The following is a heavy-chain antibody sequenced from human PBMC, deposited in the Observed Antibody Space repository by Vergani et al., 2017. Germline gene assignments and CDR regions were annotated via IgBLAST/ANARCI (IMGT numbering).Heavy chain of an antibody. Sequence: EVQLVESGGGLVKPGGSLRLSCAASGFTFSSYSMNWVRQAPGKGLEWVSSISSSGSTIYYADSVKGRFTISRDNAKNSLYLQMNSLRAEDTAVYYCASGSYYYDSSGYPVFDAFDIWGQGTMVTVSS. D-gene: IGHD3-22*01. V-gene: IGHV3-21*01. CDR2: ISSSGSTI. J-gene: IGHJ3*02. CDR1: GFTFSSYS. CDR3: ASGSYYYDSSGYPVFDAFDI.